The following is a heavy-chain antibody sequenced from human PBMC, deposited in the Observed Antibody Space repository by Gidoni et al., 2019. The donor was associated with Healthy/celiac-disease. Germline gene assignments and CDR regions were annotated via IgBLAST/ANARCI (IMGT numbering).Heavy chain of an antibody. D-gene: IGHD6-19*01. Sequence: QVQLVQSGAEVKKPGSSVKVSCKASGGTFSSYAISWVRQAPGQGLEWMGRIIPILGIANYEQKFQGRVTITADKSTSTAYMELSSLRSEDTAVYYCARVSAVAGRGYFDYWGQGTLVTVSS. V-gene: IGHV1-69*09. CDR2: IIPILGIA. CDR1: GGTFSSYA. CDR3: ARVSAVAGRGYFDY. J-gene: IGHJ4*02.